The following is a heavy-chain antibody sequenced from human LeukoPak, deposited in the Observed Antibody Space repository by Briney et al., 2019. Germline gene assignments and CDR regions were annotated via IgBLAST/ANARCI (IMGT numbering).Heavy chain of an antibody. V-gene: IGHV4-4*07. Sequence: PSETLSLTCTVSGGSISSYYWSWIRQPAGKGLEWIGRIYTSGSTNYNPSLKSRVTMSVDTSRNQFSLKLSSVTAADTAVYYCARDLADYYYDSSGYAALDYWGQGTLVTVSS. CDR2: IYTSGST. D-gene: IGHD3-22*01. CDR1: GGSISSYY. J-gene: IGHJ4*02. CDR3: ARDLADYYYDSSGYAALDY.